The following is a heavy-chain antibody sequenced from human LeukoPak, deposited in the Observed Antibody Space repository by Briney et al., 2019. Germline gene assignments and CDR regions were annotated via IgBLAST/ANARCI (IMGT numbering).Heavy chain of an antibody. CDR3: ARASRDGHNPPFYYFDY. CDR1: GYTFIRYD. V-gene: IGHV1-8*01. J-gene: IGHJ4*02. CDR2: MNPNSGKT. D-gene: IGHD5-24*01. Sequence: ASVQVSCKASGYTFIRYDLNLVRQATAQGLAWVGWMNPNSGKTSYAQKFRGGVTLTRNTSISTAYMDLSSLRSEDTAVYYCARASRDGHNPPFYYFDYWGQGTLVTVSS.